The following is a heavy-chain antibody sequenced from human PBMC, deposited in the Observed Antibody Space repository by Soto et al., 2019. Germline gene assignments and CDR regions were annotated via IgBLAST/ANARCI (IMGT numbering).Heavy chain of an antibody. Sequence: SETLSLTCTVSGGSISSSSYYWGWIRQPPGKGLEWIGSIYYSGSTYYNPSLKSRVTISVDTSKNQFSLKLSSVTAADTAVYYCARHLATLGKPQIDPWGQGTLVTVSS. CDR1: GGSISSSSYY. CDR3: ARHLATLGKPQIDP. D-gene: IGHD1-26*01. J-gene: IGHJ5*02. CDR2: IYYSGST. V-gene: IGHV4-39*01.